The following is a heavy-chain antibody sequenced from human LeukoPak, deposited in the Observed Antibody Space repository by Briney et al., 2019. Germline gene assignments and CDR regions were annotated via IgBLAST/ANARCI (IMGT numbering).Heavy chain of an antibody. D-gene: IGHD6-13*01. CDR1: GFTFSNYW. V-gene: IGHV3-74*01. CDR2: INSDGINT. J-gene: IGHJ4*02. Sequence: QPGGSLRLSCAASGFTFSNYWMHWVRQAPGKGLVWVSRINSDGINTSYADSVKGRFTISRDNAKNTMYLQMNSLRAEDTAVYYCARGNAVGILNYWGQGTLVTVSS. CDR3: ARGNAVGILNY.